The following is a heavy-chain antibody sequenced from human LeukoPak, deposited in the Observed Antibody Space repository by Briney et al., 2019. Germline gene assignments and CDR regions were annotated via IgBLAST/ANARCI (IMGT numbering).Heavy chain of an antibody. CDR2: ITWGRDNL. CDR1: GFIFDDYA. V-gene: IGHV3-9*01. D-gene: IGHD3-9*01. CDR3: AKVGGLRYFDWAPFDY. J-gene: IGHJ4*02. Sequence: GGSLRLSCAVSGFIFDDYAMHWVRQAPGKGLEWVSGITWGRDNLAYAASVKGRFTISRDNAKNSLYLQMNSLRAEDTALYYCAKVGGLRYFDWAPFDYWGQGTLVTVSS.